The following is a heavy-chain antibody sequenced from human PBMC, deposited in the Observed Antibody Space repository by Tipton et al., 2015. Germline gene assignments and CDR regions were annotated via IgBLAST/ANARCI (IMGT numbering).Heavy chain of an antibody. CDR3: ARYSVRASGIDAFDI. V-gene: IGHV4-39*01. CDR2: IYYSGSP. Sequence: TLSLTCTVSGDSISSSSYYWGWIRQPPGKGLEWIGNIYYSGSPYYSPSLESRVTISVDTSKNQFSLRLSSVTAADTAVYYCARYSVRASGIDAFDIWGQGTMVTVSS. D-gene: IGHD2-15*01. CDR1: GDSISSSSYY. J-gene: IGHJ3*02.